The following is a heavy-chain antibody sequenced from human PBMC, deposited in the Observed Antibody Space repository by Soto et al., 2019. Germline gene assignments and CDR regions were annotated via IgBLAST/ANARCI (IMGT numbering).Heavy chain of an antibody. D-gene: IGHD2-2*02. Sequence: QVQLVQSGAEVRKPGSSVKVSCKASGGTFSRHAISWVRQAPGQGLEWMGGIIPIFGTANHAQKFQGRVTIIADESTSTVYMELSSLRSEDTAMYYCARDKYCSSTSCYTMGYFDYWGQGTLVTVSS. CDR1: GGTFSRHA. CDR2: IIPIFGTA. CDR3: ARDKYCSSTSCYTMGYFDY. J-gene: IGHJ4*02. V-gene: IGHV1-69*01.